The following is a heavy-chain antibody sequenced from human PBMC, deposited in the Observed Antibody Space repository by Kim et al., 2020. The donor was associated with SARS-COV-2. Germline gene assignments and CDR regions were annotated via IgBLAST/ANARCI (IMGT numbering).Heavy chain of an antibody. J-gene: IGHJ4*02. Sequence: ASVKVSCKTSGYTFTTYTFHWVRQAPGQRLEWMGRIYAGNGDPNYSQKFQGRATFSGDTSASTVYMDLTRLSSEDKAVYYCPTGIHHSGDYQGWGQGTLVTVFS. CDR2: IYAGNGDP. CDR3: PTGIHHSGDYQG. D-gene: IGHD3-10*01. V-gene: IGHV1-3*01. CDR1: GYTFTTYT.